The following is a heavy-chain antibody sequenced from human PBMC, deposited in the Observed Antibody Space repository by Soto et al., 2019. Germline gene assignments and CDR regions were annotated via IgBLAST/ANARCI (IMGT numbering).Heavy chain of an antibody. J-gene: IGHJ4*02. V-gene: IGHV3-15*07. CDR1: GFTFSNAW. CDR3: TTDKWPPPGPWY. Sequence: PGGSLRLSCAASGFTFSNAWMNWVRQAPGKGLEWVGRIKTDGGSTDYAAPVKGRFTISRDDSKNTLFLQMDSLKTEDTAVYFCTTDKWPPPGPWYWGQGTLVTVSS. CDR2: IKTDGGST. D-gene: IGHD5-12*01.